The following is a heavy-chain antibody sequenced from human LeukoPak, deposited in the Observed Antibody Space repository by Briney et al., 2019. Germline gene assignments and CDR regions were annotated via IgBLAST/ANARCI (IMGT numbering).Heavy chain of an antibody. D-gene: IGHD1-26*01. V-gene: IGHV4-4*02. CDR1: GGSISSSNW. CDR3: ARGRRGSYRWFDP. CDR2: INHSGST. Sequence: SGTLSLTCAVSGGSISSSNWWSWVRQPPGKGLEWIGEINHSGSTNYNPSLKSRVTISVDTSKNQFSLKLSSVTAADTAVYYCARGRRGSYRWFDPWGQGTLVTVSS. J-gene: IGHJ5*02.